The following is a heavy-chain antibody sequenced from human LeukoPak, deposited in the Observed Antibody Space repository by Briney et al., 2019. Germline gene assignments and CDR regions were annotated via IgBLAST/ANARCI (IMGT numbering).Heavy chain of an antibody. V-gene: IGHV4-59*01. CDR3: ASWGLGYYFDY. D-gene: IGHD7-27*01. Sequence: SETLSLTCTVSGGSISSYYWSWIRQPPGKGLEWIGYIYYSGSTNYNPSLKSRVTISVDTSKNQFSLKLSSVTAADTAVYYCASWGLGYYFDYGGQGTLVTVSS. CDR2: IYYSGST. CDR1: GGSISSYY. J-gene: IGHJ4*02.